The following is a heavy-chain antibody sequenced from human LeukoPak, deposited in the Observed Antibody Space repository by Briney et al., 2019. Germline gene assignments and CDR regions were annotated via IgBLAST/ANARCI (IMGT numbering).Heavy chain of an antibody. CDR3: ATDRGDSIYDY. D-gene: IGHD3-10*01. CDR1: GYTFTSYG. V-gene: IGHV1-18*01. Sequence: ASVKVSCKASGYTFTSYGISWVRQAPGQGLEWMGWISAYNGNTNYAQKLQGRVTMTTDTSTSTAFMELSSLRSEDTAVYYCATDRGDSIYDYWGQGTLVTVSS. CDR2: ISAYNGNT. J-gene: IGHJ4*02.